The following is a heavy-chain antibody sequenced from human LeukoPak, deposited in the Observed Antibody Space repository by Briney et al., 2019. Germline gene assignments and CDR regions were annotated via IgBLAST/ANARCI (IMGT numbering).Heavy chain of an antibody. CDR3: AILYGSGSGVDY. CDR2: SYPGDSDT. Sequence: GEPLKISCKASGYSFTSYWIGGVRQMPGKVLEWMGISYPGDSDTRYSPSFQSQVTISADKSISTAYLRWSSLKASDTAMYFYAILYGSGSGVDYWRQGTLVTVSS. V-gene: IGHV5-51*01. J-gene: IGHJ4*02. CDR1: GYSFTSYW. D-gene: IGHD3-10*01.